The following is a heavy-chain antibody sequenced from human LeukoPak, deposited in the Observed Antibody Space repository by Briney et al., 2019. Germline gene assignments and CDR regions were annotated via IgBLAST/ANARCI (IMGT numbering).Heavy chain of an antibody. CDR2: IYYSGST. Sequence: SETLSLTCTVSGGSISSGGYYWSWIRQHPGKGLEWIGYIYYSGSTYYNPSLKSRVTISVDTSKNQFSLKLSSVTAADTAVYYCARDGTTMVRGVIGMDVWGQGTTVTVSS. D-gene: IGHD3-10*01. CDR1: GGSISSGGYY. V-gene: IGHV4-31*03. CDR3: ARDGTTMVRGVIGMDV. J-gene: IGHJ6*02.